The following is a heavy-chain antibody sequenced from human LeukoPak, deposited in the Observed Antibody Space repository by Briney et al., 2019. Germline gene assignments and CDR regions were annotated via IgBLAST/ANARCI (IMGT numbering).Heavy chain of an antibody. CDR1: GFTFSSYA. V-gene: IGHV3-30*04. Sequence: GRSLRLSCAASGFTFSSYAMHWVRQAPGKGLEWVAVISYDGSNKYYADSVKGRFTISRDNSKNTLYLQMNSLRAEDTAVYYCARDPVREMATMPQVWGQGTLVTVSS. CDR3: ARDPVREMATMPQV. D-gene: IGHD5-24*01. J-gene: IGHJ4*02. CDR2: ISYDGSNK.